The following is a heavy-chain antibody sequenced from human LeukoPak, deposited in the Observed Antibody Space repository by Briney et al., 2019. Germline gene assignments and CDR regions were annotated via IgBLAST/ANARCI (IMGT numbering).Heavy chain of an antibody. Sequence: PGGSLRLSCAASGFTVSSTYMSWVRQAPGKGLEWVSVIYSGGSTYYADSVKGRFTISRDNSKNTLYLQMNSLRAEDTAVYYCAEDIAPRVKYFHHWGQGTLVTVSS. J-gene: IGHJ1*01. D-gene: IGHD5-12*01. CDR1: GFTVSSTY. CDR3: AEDIAPRVKYFHH. CDR2: IYSGGST. V-gene: IGHV3-66*02.